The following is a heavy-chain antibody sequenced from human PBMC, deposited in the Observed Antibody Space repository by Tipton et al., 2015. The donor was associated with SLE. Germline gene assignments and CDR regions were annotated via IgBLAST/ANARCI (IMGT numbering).Heavy chain of an antibody. CDR3: ASRLGGWFAFGY. J-gene: IGHJ4*02. CDR1: GFTFSSYA. V-gene: IGHV3-30*04. D-gene: IGHD3-10*01. Sequence: SLRLSCVGSGFTFSSYAMHWVRQAPGKGLEWVAVISYDGSNKYYADSVKGRFTISRDNSKNTLFLQINSLGAEDTAVYYCASRLGGWFAFGYWGQGTLVTVSS. CDR2: ISYDGSNK.